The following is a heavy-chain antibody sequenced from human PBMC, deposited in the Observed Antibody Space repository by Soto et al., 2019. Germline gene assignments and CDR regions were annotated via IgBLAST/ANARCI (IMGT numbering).Heavy chain of an antibody. D-gene: IGHD3-10*01. V-gene: IGHV3-48*01. CDR1: GFTFSSYS. CDR2: ISSSSSTI. Sequence: GGSLRLSCAASGFTFSSYSMNWVRQAPGKGLEWVSYISSSSSTIYYADSVKGRFTISRDNAKNSLYLQMNSLRAEDTAVYYCARDALLLWFGELPINAFDIWGQGTMVTVSS. CDR3: ARDALLLWFGELPINAFDI. J-gene: IGHJ3*02.